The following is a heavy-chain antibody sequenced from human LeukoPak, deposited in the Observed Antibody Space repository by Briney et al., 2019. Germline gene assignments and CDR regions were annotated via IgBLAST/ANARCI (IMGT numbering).Heavy chain of an antibody. Sequence: PGGSLRLSCAASGFTFSSYWMHWVRQAPGKGLVWVSRINTDGSSTTYAESVKGRFTISRDNAKNTLYLQMNSLRAEDTAVYYCARGRGTSSMHPRSSRLDYWGQGTLVTVSS. CDR2: INTDGSST. V-gene: IGHV3-74*03. CDR3: ARGRGTSSMHPRSSRLDY. CDR1: GFTFSSYW. D-gene: IGHD3-16*01. J-gene: IGHJ4*02.